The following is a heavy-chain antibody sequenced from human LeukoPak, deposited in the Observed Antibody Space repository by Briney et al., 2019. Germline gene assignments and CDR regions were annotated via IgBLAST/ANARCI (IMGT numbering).Heavy chain of an antibody. Sequence: GSLRLSCAASGFTVSSNYMSWVRQAPGKGLEWVSAISGSGGSTYYADSVKGRFTISRDNSKNTLYLQMNSLRAEDTAVYYCAKDGSDRRYFDPGPYGMDVWGQGTTVTVSS. CDR1: GFTVSSNY. CDR2: ISGSGGST. V-gene: IGHV3-23*01. J-gene: IGHJ6*02. D-gene: IGHD3-9*01. CDR3: AKDGSDRRYFDPGPYGMDV.